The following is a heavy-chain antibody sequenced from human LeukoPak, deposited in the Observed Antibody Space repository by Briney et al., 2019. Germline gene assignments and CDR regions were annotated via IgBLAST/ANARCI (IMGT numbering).Heavy chain of an antibody. CDR1: GYNFPGYY. CDR3: ARWLEATTYLDY. Sequence: ASVKVSCKASGYNFPGYYMHWVRQAPGQGLEWMGWMNPNSGNTGYAQKFQGRVTMTRNTSISTAYMELSSLRSEDTAVYYCARWLEATTYLDYWGQGTLVTVSS. D-gene: IGHD1-26*01. V-gene: IGHV1-8*02. CDR2: MNPNSGNT. J-gene: IGHJ4*02.